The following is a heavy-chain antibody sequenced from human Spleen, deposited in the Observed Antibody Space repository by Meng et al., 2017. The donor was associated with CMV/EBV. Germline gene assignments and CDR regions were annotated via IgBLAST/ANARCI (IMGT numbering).Heavy chain of an antibody. J-gene: IGHJ4*02. CDR1: YTFTTFG. Sequence: YTFTTFGISWVRQAPGQGLEWMGWINPYNDNTNYARKIQGRVTMTTDTSTSTAYMELRSLRSDDTAVYYCARDVGTGELLRWEGFDYWGQGTLVTVSS. CDR3: ARDVGTGELLRWEGFDY. V-gene: IGHV1-18*01. CDR2: INPYNDNT. D-gene: IGHD1-26*01.